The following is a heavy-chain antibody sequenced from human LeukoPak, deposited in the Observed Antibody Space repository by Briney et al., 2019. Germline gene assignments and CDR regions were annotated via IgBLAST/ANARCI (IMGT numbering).Heavy chain of an antibody. CDR3: ARELGEYYYDSSGIDY. CDR1: GYTFTSYD. CDR2: MNPNSGNT. J-gene: IGHJ4*02. D-gene: IGHD3-22*01. Sequence: ASVKVSCKASGYTFTSYDINWVRQATGQGLEWMGWMNPNSGNTGYAQKFQGRVTMTRNTSISTAYMELSSLRSEDTAVYYCARELGEYYYDSSGIDYWGQGTLVTVSS. V-gene: IGHV1-8*01.